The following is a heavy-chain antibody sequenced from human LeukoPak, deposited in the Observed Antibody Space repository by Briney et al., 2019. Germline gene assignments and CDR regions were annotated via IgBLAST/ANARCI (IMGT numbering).Heavy chain of an antibody. Sequence: GGSLRLSCAASGFTFSSYAMHWVRQAPGKGLEWVAVISYDGSNKYYADSVKGRFTISRDNSKNTLYLQMNSLRAEDTAVYYCATLVDYDSSGYYLPTDNYHGMDVWGQGTTVTVTS. D-gene: IGHD3-22*01. CDR2: ISYDGSNK. J-gene: IGHJ6*02. V-gene: IGHV3-30*04. CDR3: ATLVDYDSSGYYLPTDNYHGMDV. CDR1: GFTFSSYA.